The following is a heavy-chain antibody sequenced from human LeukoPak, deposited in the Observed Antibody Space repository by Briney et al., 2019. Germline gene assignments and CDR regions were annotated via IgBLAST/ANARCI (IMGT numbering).Heavy chain of an antibody. J-gene: IGHJ3*02. CDR2: MYSSGST. D-gene: IGHD6-13*01. V-gene: IGHV4-31*03. Sequence: KPSETLSLTCTVSGGSISSGGYYWSWIRQHPGKGLKWIAYMYSSGSTYYNPSLRSRITISLDTSKTQFSLKLTSLTAADTAVYYCARTKPLAAAGGAFEIWGQGTTVSVSS. CDR1: GGSISSGGYY. CDR3: ARTKPLAAAGGAFEI.